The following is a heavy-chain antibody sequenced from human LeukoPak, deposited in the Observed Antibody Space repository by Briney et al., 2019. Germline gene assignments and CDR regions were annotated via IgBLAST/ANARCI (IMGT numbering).Heavy chain of an antibody. CDR1: GFSFGNYT. Sequence: GGSLRLSCMASGFSFGNYTMSWARQAPGKGLDWLAFIRYDGRNKYYADSVRGRFTMSRDNSKNTLTMFLQMNSLRVEDTAVYYCAKGGDYALDYWGQGTLVTVSS. D-gene: IGHD4-17*01. CDR3: AKGGDYALDY. J-gene: IGHJ4*02. V-gene: IGHV3-30*02. CDR2: IRYDGRNK.